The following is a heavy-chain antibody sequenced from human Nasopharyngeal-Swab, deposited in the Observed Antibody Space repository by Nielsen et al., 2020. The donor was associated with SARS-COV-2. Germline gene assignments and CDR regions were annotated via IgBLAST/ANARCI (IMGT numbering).Heavy chain of an antibody. Sequence: GGPLRLSCAASGFTFSDYYMSWIRQAPGKGLEWVSYISSSSSYINYADSVKGRFTISRDNATNSLYLQMNSLRAEDTAVYYCARAYYDSEVSGYYYYYMDVWGKGTTVTVSS. V-gene: IGHV3-11*06. CDR3: ARAYYDSEVSGYYYYYMDV. J-gene: IGHJ6*03. CDR2: ISSSSSYI. D-gene: IGHD3-22*01. CDR1: GFTFSDYY.